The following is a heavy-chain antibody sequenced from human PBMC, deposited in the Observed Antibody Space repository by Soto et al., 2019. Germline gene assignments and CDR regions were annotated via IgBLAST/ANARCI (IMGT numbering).Heavy chain of an antibody. CDR1: ELTFSTYT. CDR3: VKDGSTKGSSSASFYFDY. D-gene: IGHD6-6*01. Sequence: PGGSLRLSCVASELTFSTYTLHWVRQAPGKGLEWVAPIFDNGSNKYYADSVKGRFTISRDNSKNTLYLQMSSLRAEDTAVYYCVKDGSTKGSSSASFYFDYWGQGTLVTVS. V-gene: IGHV3-30*14. CDR2: IFDNGSNK. J-gene: IGHJ4*02.